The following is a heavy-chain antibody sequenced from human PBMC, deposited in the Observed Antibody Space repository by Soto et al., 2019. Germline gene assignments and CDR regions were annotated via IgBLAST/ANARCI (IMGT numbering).Heavy chain of an antibody. D-gene: IGHD1-26*01. V-gene: IGHV1-18*01. CDR3: AKLLNKDHYSKDG. CDR1: GYTFTSYG. Sequence: GASLQVSWKASGYTFTSYGNSWVRQAPGQGLEWMGWISAYNGNTNYAQKPQGRVTMTTDTSTSTAYMLLRSLRSDDTAVYYYAKLLNKDHYSKDGRGQGTTVNVPS. J-gene: IGHJ6*02. CDR2: ISAYNGNT.